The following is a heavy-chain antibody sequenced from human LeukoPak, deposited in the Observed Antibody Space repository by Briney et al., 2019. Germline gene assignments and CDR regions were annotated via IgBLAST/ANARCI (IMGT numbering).Heavy chain of an antibody. CDR1: GGSISSYY. J-gene: IGHJ4*02. V-gene: IGHV4-59*08. CDR2: IYYSGST. Sequence: SETLSLTCTVSGGSISSYYWSWIRQPPGKGLEWIGYIYYSGSTNYNPSLKSRVTISVDTSKDQFSLKLSSVTAADTAVYYCASPSPIGVANYWGQGTLVTVSS. CDR3: ASPSPIGVANY. D-gene: IGHD5-12*01.